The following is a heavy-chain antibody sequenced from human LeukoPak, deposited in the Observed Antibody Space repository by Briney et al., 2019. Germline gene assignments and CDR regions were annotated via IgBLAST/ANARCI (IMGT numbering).Heavy chain of an antibody. V-gene: IGHV4-39*01. CDR3: ARLLSPGWFDP. Sequence: PSETLSLTCTVSGGSISTSGSYWAWIRQPPGKGLEWIANVYYSGNTYYNSSLKSRVTISADTSKNQFSLNLRSVTAADTAVYYCARLLSPGWFDPWGQGTPVTVSS. D-gene: IGHD2/OR15-2a*01. J-gene: IGHJ5*02. CDR1: GGSISTSGSY. CDR2: VYYSGNT.